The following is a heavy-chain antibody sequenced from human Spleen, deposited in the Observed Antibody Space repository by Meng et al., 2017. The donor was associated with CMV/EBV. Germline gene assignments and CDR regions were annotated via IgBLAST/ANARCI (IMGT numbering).Heavy chain of an antibody. V-gene: IGHV3-23*01. CDR2: ISGSGGST. D-gene: IGHD2-2*01. J-gene: IGHJ6*02. CDR3: AKGRNSSSPSSYGMDV. CDR1: GFTFSSFT. Sequence: GGSLRLSCAASGFTFSSFTMNWVRQAPGKGREWVSAISGSGGSTYYGDSVKGRCTISRDNANNTRYLQMDSLRAEDTAVYYCAKGRNSSSPSSYGMDVWGQGTTVTVSS.